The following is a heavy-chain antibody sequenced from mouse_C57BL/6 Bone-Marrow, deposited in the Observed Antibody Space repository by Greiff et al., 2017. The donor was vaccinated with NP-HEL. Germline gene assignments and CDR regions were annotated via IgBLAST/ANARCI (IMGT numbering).Heavy chain of an antibody. J-gene: IGHJ3*01. CDR3: ARSGLLRPWFAY. CDR1: GYTFTSYW. D-gene: IGHD1-2*01. Sequence: VQLQQPGAELVRPGSSVKLSCKASGYTFTSYWMDWVKQRPGQGLEWIGNIYPSDSETHYNQKFKDKATLTEDKSSSTAYMQLSSLTSEDSAVYYCARSGLLRPWFAYWGQGTLVTVAA. V-gene: IGHV1-61*01. CDR2: IYPSDSET.